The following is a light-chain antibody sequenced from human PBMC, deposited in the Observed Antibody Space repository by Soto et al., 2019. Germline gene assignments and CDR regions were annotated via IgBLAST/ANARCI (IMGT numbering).Light chain of an antibody. Sequence: DIQMTQSPSSLSASVGDTVTISCLASQDISKYLNWYQQHPGKAPRRLIYDASSLDAGVPSRFSGSGSGTYFTFTIDSLQPADFATYFCQQFDTLPPAFGQGTKLEIK. V-gene: IGKV1-33*01. CDR2: DAS. CDR3: QQFDTLPPA. CDR1: QDISKY. J-gene: IGKJ2*01.